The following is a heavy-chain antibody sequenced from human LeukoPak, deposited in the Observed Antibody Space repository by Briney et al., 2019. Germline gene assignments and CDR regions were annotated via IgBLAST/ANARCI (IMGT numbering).Heavy chain of an antibody. CDR2: IIPIFGTA. CDR3: ARDYYDILTGYYSFDY. CDR1: GGTFSSYA. D-gene: IGHD3-9*01. J-gene: IGHJ4*02. V-gene: IGHV1-69*13. Sequence: GASVKVSFKASGGTFSSYAISWVRQAPGQGLEWMGGIIPIFGTANYAQKFQGRVTMTEEESTSTAYMELSSLRSEDTAVYYCARDYYDILTGYYSFDYWGQGTLVTVSS.